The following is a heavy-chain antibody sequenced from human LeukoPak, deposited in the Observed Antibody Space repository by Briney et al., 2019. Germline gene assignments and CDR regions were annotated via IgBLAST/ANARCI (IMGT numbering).Heavy chain of an antibody. J-gene: IGHJ5*02. D-gene: IGHD2-2*01. CDR1: GGSFSGYY. V-gene: IGHV4-34*01. CDR2: INHSGST. Sequence: SETLSLTCAVYGGSFSGYYWSRIRQPQGKGLEWIGEINHSGSTNYNPSLKSRVTISVDTSKNQFSLKLSSVTAADTAVYYCARRKRSGCSSTSCLLNWFDPWGQGTLVTVSS. CDR3: ARRKRSGCSSTSCLLNWFDP.